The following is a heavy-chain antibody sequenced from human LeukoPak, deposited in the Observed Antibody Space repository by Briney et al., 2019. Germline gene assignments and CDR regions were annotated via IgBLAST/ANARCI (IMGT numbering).Heavy chain of an antibody. J-gene: IGHJ4*02. CDR2: ISYDGSHK. D-gene: IGHD6-19*01. V-gene: IGHV3-30*18. CDR1: GFTFSSYG. CDR3: AKGGGSGWYEDY. Sequence: GGSLRLSCAGSGFTFSSYGLHWVRQAPGKGLEWVAIISYDGSHKYYGDSVKGRFTISRDNSENTLYLQMNSLRDEDTAVYYCAKGGGSGWYEDYWGQGTLVTVSP.